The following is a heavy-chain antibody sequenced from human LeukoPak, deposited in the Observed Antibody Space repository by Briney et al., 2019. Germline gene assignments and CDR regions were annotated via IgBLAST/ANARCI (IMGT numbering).Heavy chain of an antibody. V-gene: IGHV4-4*07. D-gene: IGHD3-10*01. CDR2: IYTSGST. J-gene: IGHJ6*03. CDR1: GGSISSYY. CDR3: AREGWFGDPNYYYYYYMDV. Sequence: SETLPLTCTVSGGSISSYYWSWIRQPAGKGLEWIGRIYTSGSTNYNPFLKSRVTMSVDTSKNQFSLKLSSVTAADTAVYYCAREGWFGDPNYYYYYYMDVWGKGTTVTIFS.